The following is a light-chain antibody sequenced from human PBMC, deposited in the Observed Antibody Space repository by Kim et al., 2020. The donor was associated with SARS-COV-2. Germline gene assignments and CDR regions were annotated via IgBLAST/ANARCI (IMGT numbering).Light chain of an antibody. J-gene: IGKJ2*01. CDR1: QIISSY. V-gene: IGKV1-39*01. CDR3: QQCYSTPYT. CDR2: AAS. Sequence: DIQMTQSPSSLSASVGDRVTITCRASQIISSYLNWYQQKPGKAPKLLIYAASSLQSGVPSRFSGSGSGTDFTLTISSLQPEDFATYYCQQCYSTPYTFGQGTKLEI.